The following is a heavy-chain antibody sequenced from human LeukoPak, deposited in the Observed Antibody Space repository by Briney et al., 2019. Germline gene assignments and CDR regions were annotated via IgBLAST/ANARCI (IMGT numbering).Heavy chain of an antibody. CDR3: ARDFQGGYYFDY. Sequence: GGSLRLSCAASGFTFSSYSMNWVRQAPGKGLEWVTLIWYDGSNKYYADSVKGRFTISRDNSKNTLYLQMNSLRAEDTAVYYCARDFQGGYYFDYWGQGTLVTVSS. CDR2: IWYDGSNK. D-gene: IGHD3-16*01. CDR1: GFTFSSYS. J-gene: IGHJ4*02. V-gene: IGHV3-33*08.